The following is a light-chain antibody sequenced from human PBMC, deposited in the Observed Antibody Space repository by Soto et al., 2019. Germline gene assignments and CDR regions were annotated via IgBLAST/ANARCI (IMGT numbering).Light chain of an antibody. CDR2: AAP. J-gene: IGKJ3*01. CDR3: QQSYSTPFT. CDR1: QSISSY. Sequence: DIQMTQSPSSLSASVGDRVTITCRASQSISSYLNWYQQKPGKAPKLLIYAAPSLQSGVPSRFSGSGSGTDFNLTISSLQPEDFATYYCQQSYSTPFTFGPGTKVDIK. V-gene: IGKV1-39*01.